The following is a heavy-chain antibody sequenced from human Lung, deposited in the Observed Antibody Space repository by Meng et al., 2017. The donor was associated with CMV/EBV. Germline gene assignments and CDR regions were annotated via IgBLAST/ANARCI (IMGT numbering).Heavy chain of an antibody. Sequence: QDELQESVPRLVKPSETLSVTCIVSSDSITNYFWSWVRQPAGKGLEWIGRLYPDGSTDYNPSLSSRLTLSLDTSKIRFSLKLRSVTAADTAIYYCARTPVRFCNTHMCYAFDYWGQGALVTVSS. V-gene: IGHV4-4*07. CDR3: ARTPVRFCNTHMCYAFDY. CDR1: SDSITNYF. CDR2: LYPDGST. J-gene: IGHJ4*02. D-gene: IGHD2-2*01.